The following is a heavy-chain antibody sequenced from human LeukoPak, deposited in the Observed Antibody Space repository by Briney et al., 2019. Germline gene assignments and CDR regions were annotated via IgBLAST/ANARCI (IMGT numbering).Heavy chain of an antibody. Sequence: ASVKVSCKASGYTFTSYYMHWVRQAPGQGPEWMGIINPSGGSTSYAQKFQGRVTMTRDTSTSTVYMELSSLRSEDTAVYYCARGIVGATIGDAFDIWGQGTMVTVSS. CDR1: GYTFTSYY. V-gene: IGHV1-46*01. J-gene: IGHJ3*02. D-gene: IGHD1-26*01. CDR3: ARGIVGATIGDAFDI. CDR2: INPSGGST.